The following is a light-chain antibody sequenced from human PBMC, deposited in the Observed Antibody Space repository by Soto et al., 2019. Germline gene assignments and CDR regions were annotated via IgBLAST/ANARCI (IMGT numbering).Light chain of an antibody. CDR3: QSYDSTLDARYV. V-gene: IGLV1-40*01. CDR2: GDS. Sequence: QLVLTQPPSVSGAPGQRVTISCTGSGSNIGAGYDVHWYQHRPGTAPKLLVFGDSHRPSGVPDRFSGSKSGTSASLAITGLQAEDEGDYYCQSYDSTLDARYVFGTGT. CDR1: GSNIGAGYD. J-gene: IGLJ1*01.